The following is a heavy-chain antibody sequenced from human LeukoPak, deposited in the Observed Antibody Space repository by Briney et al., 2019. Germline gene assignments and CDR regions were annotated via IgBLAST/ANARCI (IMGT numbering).Heavy chain of an antibody. CDR1: GFTFTNYW. J-gene: IGHJ4*02. CDR2: IKQDGSEK. V-gene: IGHV3-7*02. CDR3: ASGDHIDY. Sequence: GGSLRLSCTVSGFTFTNYWMTWVRQAPGKGLEWVANIKQDGSEKYYMDSVRGRFTVSSDNAKRSVYLLMNSLRAEDTALYYCASGDHIDYWGQGTLVTVSS.